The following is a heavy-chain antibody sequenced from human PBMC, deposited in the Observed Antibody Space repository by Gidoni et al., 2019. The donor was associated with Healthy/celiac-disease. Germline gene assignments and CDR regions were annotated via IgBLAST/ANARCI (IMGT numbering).Heavy chain of an antibody. CDR1: GGSFSGYY. J-gene: IGHJ4*02. V-gene: IGHV4-34*01. D-gene: IGHD5-12*01. CDR3: ARGYSGYDSRRRDLDY. Sequence: QVQLQQWGAGLLKPSETLSLTCAVYGGSFSGYYWSWIRQPPGKGLEWIGEINHSGSTNYNPSLKSRVTISVDTSKNQFSLKLSSVTAADTAVYYCARGYSGYDSRRRDLDYWGQGTLVTVSS. CDR2: INHSGST.